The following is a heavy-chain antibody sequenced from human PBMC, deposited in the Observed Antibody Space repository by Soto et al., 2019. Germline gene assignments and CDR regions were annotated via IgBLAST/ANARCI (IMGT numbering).Heavy chain of an antibody. CDR1: GYIFVNYG. CDR3: VMVDNYVTPTPQDV. V-gene: IGHV1-18*01. Sequence: QVQLVQSGDEVKKPGASVKVSFRASGYIFVNYGIAWVRQAPGQGIEWMGWISPYTGNTHSATKVQGRLTMTTDTSTSTAYMDLGSLTSDDTAVYYCVMVDNYVTPTPQDVWGQGTTVTVSS. J-gene: IGHJ6*02. D-gene: IGHD3-16*01. CDR2: ISPYTGNT.